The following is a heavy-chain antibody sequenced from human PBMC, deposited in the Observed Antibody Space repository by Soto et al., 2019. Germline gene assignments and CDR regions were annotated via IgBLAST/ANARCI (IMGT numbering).Heavy chain of an antibody. J-gene: IGHJ4*02. Sequence: QVQLQESSPGLVKPSETLSLTCTVSGGSVSSGSYYWSWIRQPPGKGLEWIGYIYYSGSTNYNPSLKSRVTISVDTSKNQFSLKLSSVTAADTAVYYCARYYYDSSGPTEVDYWGQGTLVTVSS. CDR1: GGSVSSGSYY. CDR3: ARYYYDSSGPTEVDY. CDR2: IYYSGST. V-gene: IGHV4-61*01. D-gene: IGHD3-22*01.